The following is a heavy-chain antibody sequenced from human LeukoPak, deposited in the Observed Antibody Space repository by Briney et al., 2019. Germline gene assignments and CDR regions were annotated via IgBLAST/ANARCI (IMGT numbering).Heavy chain of an antibody. CDR1: GFTFDDYG. Sequence: GGSLRLSCAASGFTFDDYGMNWVRQAPGKGLEWVSSISYTGTYIYYADSVKGRFTISRDNAQNSLYLQKNSLRAEDTAIYYCVRDRGTYRPIDYWGQGTLVTVSS. J-gene: IGHJ4*02. V-gene: IGHV3-21*04. CDR2: ISYTGTYI. CDR3: VRDRGTYRPIDY. D-gene: IGHD1-26*01.